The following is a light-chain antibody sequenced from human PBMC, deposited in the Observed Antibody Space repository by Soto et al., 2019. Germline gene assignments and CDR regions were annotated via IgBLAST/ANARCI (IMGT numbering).Light chain of an antibody. V-gene: IGLV2-8*01. CDR1: GSDVGGYNY. Sequence: QSVLTQPPSASGSPGQSVTISCTGTGSDVGGYNYVSWYQHHPGKAPKLIIYEVNKRPSGVPDRFSGSQSGNTASLTVSGLQAEDEADYYCSSYAGKGIFGGGTKVTVL. J-gene: IGLJ2*01. CDR2: EVN. CDR3: SSYAGKGI.